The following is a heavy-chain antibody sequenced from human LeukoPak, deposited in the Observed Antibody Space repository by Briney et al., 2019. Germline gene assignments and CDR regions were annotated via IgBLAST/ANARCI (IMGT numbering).Heavy chain of an antibody. CDR3: TKVVQYSFDC. Sequence: GGSLRLSCAASGFTFSSYGMHWVRQAPGKGLEWVAFIRYDGSNKYYADSVKGRFTISRDNSKNTLYLQMNSLRAEDTAVYYCTKVVQYSFDCWGQGTLVTVSS. CDR1: GFTFSSYG. CDR2: IRYDGSNK. J-gene: IGHJ4*02. V-gene: IGHV3-30*02.